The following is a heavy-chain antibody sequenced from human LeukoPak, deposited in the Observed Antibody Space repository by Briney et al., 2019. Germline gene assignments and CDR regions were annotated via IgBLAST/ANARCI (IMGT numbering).Heavy chain of an antibody. CDR3: AKVGSLSYHGSGSPLDAFDI. CDR1: GFTFSSYG. Sequence: GGSLRLSCAASGFTFSSYGMHWVRQAPGKGLEWVAVISYDGSNKYYADSVKGRFTISRDNSKNTLYLQMNSLRAEDAAVYYCAKVGSLSYHGSGSPLDAFDIWGQGTMVTVSS. J-gene: IGHJ3*02. V-gene: IGHV3-30*18. CDR2: ISYDGSNK. D-gene: IGHD3-10*01.